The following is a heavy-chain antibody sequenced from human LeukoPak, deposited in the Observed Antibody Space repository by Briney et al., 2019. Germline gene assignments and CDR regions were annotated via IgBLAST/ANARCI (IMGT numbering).Heavy chain of an antibody. CDR2: IYYSGST. Sequence: SETLSLTCTVSGGSISSYYWSWIRQPPGKGLEWIGYIYYSGSTNYNPSLKSRVTISVDKSKNQFSLKLSSVTAADTAVYYCAREGRDGLAIDSWGPGTLVTISS. V-gene: IGHV4-59*12. J-gene: IGHJ4*02. CDR3: AREGRDGLAIDS. D-gene: IGHD5-24*01. CDR1: GGSISSYY.